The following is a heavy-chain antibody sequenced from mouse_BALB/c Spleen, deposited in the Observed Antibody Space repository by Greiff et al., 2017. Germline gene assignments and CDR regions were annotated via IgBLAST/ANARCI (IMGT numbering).Heavy chain of an antibody. Sequence: QVQLQQSGAELVKPGASVKLSCKASGYTFTSYWMHWVKQRPGQGLEWIGEINPSNGRTNYNEKFKGKATLTVDKSSSTAYMQLSSLTSEDSAVYYCANYGSSYGFAYWGQGTLVTVSA. J-gene: IGHJ3*01. CDR2: INPSNGRT. V-gene: IGHV1S81*02. CDR1: GYTFTSYW. CDR3: ANYGSSYGFAY. D-gene: IGHD1-1*01.